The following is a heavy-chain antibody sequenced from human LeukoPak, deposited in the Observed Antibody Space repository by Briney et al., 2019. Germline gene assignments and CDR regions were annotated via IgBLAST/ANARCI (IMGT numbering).Heavy chain of an antibody. Sequence: GGSLRLSCAASGFTYSSYWMSWGRQAPGKGLEWVANIKQDGSEKYYVDSVKGRFTISRDNAKNSLYLQMNSLRAEDTAVYYCARASLTIFGVVYYYGMDVWGQGTTVTVSS. V-gene: IGHV3-7*01. CDR3: ARASLTIFGVVYYYGMDV. CDR2: IKQDGSEK. D-gene: IGHD3-3*01. CDR1: GFTYSSYW. J-gene: IGHJ6*02.